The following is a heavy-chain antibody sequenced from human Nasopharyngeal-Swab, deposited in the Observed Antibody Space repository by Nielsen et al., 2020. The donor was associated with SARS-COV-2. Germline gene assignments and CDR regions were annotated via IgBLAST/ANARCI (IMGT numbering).Heavy chain of an antibody. V-gene: IGHV3-21*01. J-gene: IGHJ4*02. CDR2: ISSSSSYI. CDR3: ARDSDYYDGVALLWYFDY. Sequence: VRQAPGKGLEWVSSISSSSSYIYYADSVKGRFTTSRDNAKNSLYLQMNSLRVEDTAVYYCARDSDYYDGVALLWYFDYWGQGTLVTASS. D-gene: IGHD3-22*01.